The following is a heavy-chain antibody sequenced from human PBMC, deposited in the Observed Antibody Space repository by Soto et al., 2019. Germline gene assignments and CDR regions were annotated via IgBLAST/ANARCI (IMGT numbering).Heavy chain of an antibody. Sequence: SETLSLTCTVSGGSISSGGYYWSWIRQHPGKGLEWIGYIYYSGSTYYNPSLKSRVTISVDTSKNQFSLKLSSVTAADTAVYYCAREQLWLSDYGIDVWGQGTTVTVSS. J-gene: IGHJ6*02. D-gene: IGHD5-18*01. CDR2: IYYSGST. CDR3: AREQLWLSDYGIDV. V-gene: IGHV4-31*03. CDR1: GGSISSGGYY.